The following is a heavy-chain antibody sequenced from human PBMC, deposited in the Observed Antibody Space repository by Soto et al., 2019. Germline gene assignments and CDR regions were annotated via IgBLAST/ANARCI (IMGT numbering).Heavy chain of an antibody. D-gene: IGHD1-7*01. V-gene: IGHV4-4*02. CDR3: TTSHAGELNN. Sequence: QVQLQESGPGLVKPSGTLSLTCAVSGGSISSSSWWTWVRQSPGKGLEWIGEIFERGATNSNPSLKSRLTMSVDKSKNQFSLNLSSLTAADTAVYFCTTSHAGELNNWGQGTLVTVSS. CDR2: IFERGAT. J-gene: IGHJ4*02. CDR1: GGSISSSSW.